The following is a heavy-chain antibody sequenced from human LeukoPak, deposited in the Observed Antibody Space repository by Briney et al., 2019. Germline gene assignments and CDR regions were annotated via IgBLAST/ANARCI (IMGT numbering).Heavy chain of an antibody. V-gene: IGHV4-39*07. D-gene: IGHD3-22*01. CDR2: INHSGST. CDR3: ARVYYYDSSGYYPVWRPAGAFDI. J-gene: IGHJ3*02. CDR1: GGSISSSSYY. Sequence: KPSETLSLTCTVSGGSISSSSYYWSWIRQPPGKGLEWIGEINHSGSTNYNPSLKSRVTISVDTSKNQFSLKLSSVTAADTAVYYCARVYYYDSSGYYPVWRPAGAFDIWGQGTMVTVSS.